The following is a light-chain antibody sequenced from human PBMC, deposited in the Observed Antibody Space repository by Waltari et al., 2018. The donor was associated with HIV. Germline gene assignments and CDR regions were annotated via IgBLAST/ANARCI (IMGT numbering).Light chain of an antibody. J-gene: IGLJ3*02. CDR1: SSNIGSNY. Sequence: SVLTQPPSASRTPGQRVTISCSGSSSNIGSNYVYWYQYFPGATPKLLIYWNSKRTSGVPDRFSGSKSGTSASLAISGLRPEDETDYYCASWDDSLSGWVFGGGTKVTVL. CDR2: WNS. CDR3: ASWDDSLSGWV. V-gene: IGLV1-47*01.